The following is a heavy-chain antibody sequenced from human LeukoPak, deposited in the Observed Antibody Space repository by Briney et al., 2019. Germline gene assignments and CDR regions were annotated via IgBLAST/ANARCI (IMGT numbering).Heavy chain of an antibody. CDR2: IKQDGSEK. D-gene: IGHD3-22*01. V-gene: IGHV3-7*01. Sequence: GGALRLSCAASGFTFSSYWMSWVRQAPGKGLEWVANIKQDGSEKYYVDSVKGRFTISRDNAKNSLYLQMNSLRAEDTAVYYCAKVVTYYYDSSGYYFDYWGQGTLVTVSS. CDR1: GFTFSSYW. CDR3: AKVVTYYYDSSGYYFDY. J-gene: IGHJ4*02.